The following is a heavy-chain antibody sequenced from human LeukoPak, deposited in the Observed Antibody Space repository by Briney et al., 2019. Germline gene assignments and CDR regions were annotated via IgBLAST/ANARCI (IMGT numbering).Heavy chain of an antibody. Sequence: GASVKVSCKASGYTFTSYYMHWVRQAPGQGLEWMGIINPSGGSTSYAQKFQGRVTMTRDTSTSTVYMELSSLRSEDTAVYYCARILGYCSSTSCPDAFDIWGQGTMVTVSS. CDR3: ARILGYCSSTSCPDAFDI. D-gene: IGHD2-2*01. CDR1: GYTFTSYY. CDR2: INPSGGST. J-gene: IGHJ3*02. V-gene: IGHV1-46*01.